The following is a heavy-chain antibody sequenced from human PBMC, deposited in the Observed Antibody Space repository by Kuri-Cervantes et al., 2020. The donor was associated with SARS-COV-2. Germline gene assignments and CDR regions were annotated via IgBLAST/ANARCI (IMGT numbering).Heavy chain of an antibody. CDR2: ISSSSSYI. D-gene: IGHD3-16*02. V-gene: IGHV3-11*05. Sequence: GESLKISCAASGFTFSDYYMSWIRQAPGKGLEWVSSISSSSSYIYYADSVKGRFTISRDNAKNSLYLQMNSLRAEDMALYYCAKDIGPFSEHAFDIWGQGTMVTVSS. J-gene: IGHJ3*02. CDR3: AKDIGPFSEHAFDI. CDR1: GFTFSDYY.